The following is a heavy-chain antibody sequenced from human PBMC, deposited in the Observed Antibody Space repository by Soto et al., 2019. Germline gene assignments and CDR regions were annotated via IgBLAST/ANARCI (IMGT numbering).Heavy chain of an antibody. Sequence: QVQLVQSGAEMKTPGASVKVSCKASGYTFTSYGINWVRQAPGQGLEWMGWISAYNGNTNYAQKVQGRVTMTPDTSTSTAYMELRSLRSDDTAVYYCARPGYSFGWDDAFDIWGQGTMVTVSS. J-gene: IGHJ3*02. CDR1: GYTFTSYG. CDR3: ARPGYSFGWDDAFDI. V-gene: IGHV1-18*04. D-gene: IGHD5-18*01. CDR2: ISAYNGNT.